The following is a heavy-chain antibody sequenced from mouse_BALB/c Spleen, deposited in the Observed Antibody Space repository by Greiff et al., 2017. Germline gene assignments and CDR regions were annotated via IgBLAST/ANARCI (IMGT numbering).Heavy chain of an antibody. D-gene: IGHD2-1*01. CDR3: ARGGGYYGNYSWFAY. Sequence: EVQRVESGPGLVKPSQSLSLTCSVTGYSITSGYYWNWIRQFPGNKLEWMGYISYDGSNNYNPSLKNRISITRDTSKNQFFLKLNSVTTEDTATYYCARGGGYYGNYSWFAYWGQGTLVTVSA. V-gene: IGHV3-6*02. J-gene: IGHJ3*01. CDR1: GYSITSGYY. CDR2: ISYDGSN.